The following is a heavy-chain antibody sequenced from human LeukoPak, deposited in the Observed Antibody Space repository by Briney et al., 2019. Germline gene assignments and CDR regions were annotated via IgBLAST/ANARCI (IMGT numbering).Heavy chain of an antibody. D-gene: IGHD3-10*01. CDR3: AREGRWFGEFNNWFDP. CDR2: IYTSGST. CDR1: GGSISSGSYY. V-gene: IGHV4-61*02. J-gene: IGHJ5*02. Sequence: PSETLSLTCTVSGGSISSGSYYWSWIRQPAGKGLEWIGRIYTSGSTNYNPSLKSRVTISVDTSKNQFSLKLSSVTAADTAVYYCAREGRWFGEFNNWFDPWGQGTLVTVSS.